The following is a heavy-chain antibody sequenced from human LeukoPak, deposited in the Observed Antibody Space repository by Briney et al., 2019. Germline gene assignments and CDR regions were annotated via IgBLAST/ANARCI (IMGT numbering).Heavy chain of an antibody. Sequence: PSETLSLTCAVSGGSISSGGYSWSWIRQPPGKGLEWIGYIYYSGSTYYNPSLKSRVTISVDTSKNQFSLKLSSVTAADTAVYYCARDHGSSGQYFDYWGQGTLVTVSS. CDR3: ARDHGSSGQYFDY. CDR2: IYYSGST. CDR1: GGSISSGGYS. V-gene: IGHV4-30-4*08. J-gene: IGHJ4*02. D-gene: IGHD3-22*01.